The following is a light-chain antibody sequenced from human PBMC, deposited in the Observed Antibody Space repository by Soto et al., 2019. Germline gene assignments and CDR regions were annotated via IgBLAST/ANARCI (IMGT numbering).Light chain of an antibody. Sequence: DIQMTQSPSSLSASVGDRVTITCQASHDIGNYLNWFQQKPGKAPKLLINDASNLETGVSSRFSGSGSGTYFPFTISSLQPEDIATYYCQQYDNFPFTFGPGTKVHSK. J-gene: IGKJ3*01. CDR3: QQYDNFPFT. V-gene: IGKV1-33*01. CDR1: HDIGNY. CDR2: DAS.